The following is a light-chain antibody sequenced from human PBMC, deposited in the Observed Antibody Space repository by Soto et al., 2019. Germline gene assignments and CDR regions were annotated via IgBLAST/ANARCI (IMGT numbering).Light chain of an antibody. V-gene: IGLV1-40*01. CDR3: ATWDGSLPGEV. CDR1: DSNIGENFD. J-gene: IGLJ2*01. CDR2: GNN. Sequence: QSVLTQPPSVSGAPGQRVTISCTGSDSNIGENFDVHWYQQLPGTAPKLLIYGNNNRPSGVPDRFSGSKSGTSGTLDITGLQTGDEADYYCATWDGSLPGEVFGGGTKLNVL.